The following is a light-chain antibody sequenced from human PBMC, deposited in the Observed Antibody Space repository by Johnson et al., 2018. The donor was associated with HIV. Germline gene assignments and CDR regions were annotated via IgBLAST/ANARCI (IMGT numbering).Light chain of an antibody. Sequence: QSMLTQPPSVSAASGQKVTISCSGSSSNIGNNYVSWYQQLPGTAPKLLIYENNKRPSGIPDRLSGSKSGTSATLGITGIQTGDEADYYCGTWDSSLRAYVFVTGTKVTVI. CDR1: SSNIGNNY. V-gene: IGLV1-51*02. J-gene: IGLJ1*01. CDR2: ENN. CDR3: GTWDSSLRAYV.